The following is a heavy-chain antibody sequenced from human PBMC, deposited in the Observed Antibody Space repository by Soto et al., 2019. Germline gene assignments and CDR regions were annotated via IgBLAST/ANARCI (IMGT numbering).Heavy chain of an antibody. CDR3: ARDIGGRDGYNSLDY. V-gene: IGHV3-74*01. Sequence: EVQLVESGGGLVQPGGSLRLSCAASGFSFNTYWMHWVRQAPGKGLVWVARIYSDGSSTSYADSVKGRFTVSRDNAKNTLYLQMNSLRAEDTAVYYCARDIGGRDGYNSLDYWGQGTLVTVSS. CDR2: IYSDGSST. J-gene: IGHJ4*02. CDR1: GFSFNTYW. D-gene: IGHD5-12*01.